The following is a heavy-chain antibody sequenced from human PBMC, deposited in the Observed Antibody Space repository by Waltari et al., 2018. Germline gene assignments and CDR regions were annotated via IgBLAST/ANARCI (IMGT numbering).Heavy chain of an antibody. J-gene: IGHJ4*02. CDR3: ARGGGYSDY. CDR2: IYGGGST. V-gene: IGHV3-53*01. Sequence: EVQLGEAGGGLLQPGGSLRLACAASAFTVSSNYRSWVRPAPGVGLEWVSVIYGGGSTYYADSVKGRFTISRDNSKNTLYLQMNSLRAEDTAVYYCARGGGYSDYWGQGTLVTVSS. D-gene: IGHD5-18*01. CDR1: AFTVSSNY.